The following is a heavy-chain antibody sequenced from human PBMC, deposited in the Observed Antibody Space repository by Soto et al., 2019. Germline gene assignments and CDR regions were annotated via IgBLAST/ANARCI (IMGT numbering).Heavy chain of an antibody. CDR1: GFTFSSYA. CDR2: ISYDGSNK. Sequence: QVPLVESGGGVVQPGRSLRLSCAASGFTFSSYAMHWVRQATGKGLEWVAVISYDGSNKYYADSVKGRFTISRDKSKNTLYLQMNSLRAEDTAVYYCARGRDYDGSQVDYFDYWGQGTLVTVSS. D-gene: IGHD3-22*01. V-gene: IGHV3-30-3*01. CDR3: ARGRDYDGSQVDYFDY. J-gene: IGHJ4*02.